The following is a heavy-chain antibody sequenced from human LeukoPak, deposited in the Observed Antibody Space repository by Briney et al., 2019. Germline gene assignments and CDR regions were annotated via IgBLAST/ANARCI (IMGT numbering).Heavy chain of an antibody. CDR1: GVTFSSYW. Sequence: GGSLRLSCAASGVTFSSYWMSWVRQAPGKGLEWVANIIQDGSEKYYLDSVKGRFTISRDNAKNSLYLQMNSLRVEDTAVYYCAREASRGTGPFYYYMAVWGRGTTVTVS. CDR2: IIQDGSEK. J-gene: IGHJ6*03. D-gene: IGHD1-14*01. CDR3: AREASRGTGPFYYYMAV. V-gene: IGHV3-7*01.